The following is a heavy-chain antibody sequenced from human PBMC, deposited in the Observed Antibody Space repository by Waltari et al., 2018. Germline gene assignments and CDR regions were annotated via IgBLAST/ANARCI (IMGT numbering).Heavy chain of an antibody. CDR2: IYYSGST. V-gene: IGHV4-59*08. Sequence: QVQLQESGPGLVKPSETLSLTCTVSGGSISSYYWRWIRQPPGKGLEWIGYIYYSGSTNYNPSLKSRVTISVDTSKNQFSLKLSSVTAADTAVYYCARLGVENWFDPWGQGTLVTVSS. J-gene: IGHJ5*02. CDR3: ARLGVENWFDP. CDR1: GGSISSYY. D-gene: IGHD2-15*01.